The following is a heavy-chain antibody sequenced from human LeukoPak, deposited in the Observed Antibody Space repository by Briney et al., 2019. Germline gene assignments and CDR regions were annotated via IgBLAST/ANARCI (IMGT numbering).Heavy chain of an antibody. D-gene: IGHD3-22*01. CDR2: INPSGGST. J-gene: IGHJ4*02. Sequence: ASVKVSCKASGYTFTSYYMHWVRQAPGQGLEWMGIINPSGGSTSYAQKFQGRVTMTRDTSTSTVYMELSSLRSEDTAVYYCAREGGRGPNDSSGYRHYYFDYWGQGTLVTVSS. V-gene: IGHV1-46*01. CDR1: GYTFTSYY. CDR3: AREGGRGPNDSSGYRHYYFDY.